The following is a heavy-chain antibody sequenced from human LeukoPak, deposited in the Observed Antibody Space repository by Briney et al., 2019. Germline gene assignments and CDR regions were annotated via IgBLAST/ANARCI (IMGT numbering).Heavy chain of an antibody. D-gene: IGHD3-3*01. V-gene: IGHV3-7*01. CDR1: GFTFSSYW. CDR3: GRSVYSGEII. CDR2: IKHDGSEK. Sequence: GESLRLSCAAPGFTFSSYWKSWVRQAPGKGLEWVANIKHDGSEKYYVDSVKGRFTISRDNAKNSLYLQMNSLRAEDTAVYYCGRSVYSGEIIWVQGTLVTVSS. J-gene: IGHJ4*02.